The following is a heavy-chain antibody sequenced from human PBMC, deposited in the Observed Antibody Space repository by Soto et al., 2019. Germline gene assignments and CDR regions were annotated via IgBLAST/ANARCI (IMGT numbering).Heavy chain of an antibody. Sequence: QVQLVESGGGVVQPGRSLRLSCAASGFTFSSYGMHWVRQAPGKGLEWVAVIWYDGSNKYYADSVKGRFTISRDNSKNTLYLKMNRLRAEETAVYYCTGDGGCRDGYTVGCNWFDPWGQGTLVTVSS. D-gene: IGHD5-12*01. CDR3: TGDGGCRDGYTVGCNWFDP. V-gene: IGHV3-33*01. J-gene: IGHJ5*02. CDR1: GFTFSSYG. CDR2: IWYDGSNK.